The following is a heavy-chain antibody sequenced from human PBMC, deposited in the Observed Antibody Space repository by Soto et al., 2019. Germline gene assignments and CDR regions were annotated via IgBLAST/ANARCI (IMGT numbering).Heavy chain of an antibody. CDR3: ARDLSVLRFLEWLLYEKDYYYYYGMDV. V-gene: IGHV1-18*01. Sequence: EASVKVSCKASGYTFTSYGISWVRQAPGQGLEWMGWISAYNGNTNYAQKLQGRVTMTTDTSTSTAYMELRSLRSDDTAVYYCARDLSVLRFLEWLLYEKDYYYYYGMDVWGQGTTVTVSS. D-gene: IGHD3-3*01. CDR1: GYTFTSYG. CDR2: ISAYNGNT. J-gene: IGHJ6*02.